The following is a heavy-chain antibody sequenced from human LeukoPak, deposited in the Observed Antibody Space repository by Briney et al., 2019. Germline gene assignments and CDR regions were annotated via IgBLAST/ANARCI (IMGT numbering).Heavy chain of an antibody. CDR2: IYYSGST. Sequence: SETLSLTCTVSGGSISSYYWSWIRQPPGKGLEWIGYIYYSGSTNYNPSLKSRVTISVDTSKNQFSLKLSSATAADTAVYYCARAEPLYYYGMDVWGKGTTVTVSS. V-gene: IGHV4-59*01. CDR1: GGSISSYY. CDR3: ARAEPLYYYGMDV. J-gene: IGHJ6*04.